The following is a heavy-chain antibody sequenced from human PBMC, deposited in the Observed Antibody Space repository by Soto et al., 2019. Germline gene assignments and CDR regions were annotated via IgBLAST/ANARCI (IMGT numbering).Heavy chain of an antibody. CDR1: GYTFTSYA. D-gene: IGHD5-12*01. CDR3: ARAKSHYYGMDV. Sequence: ASVKVSCKASGYTFTSYAMHWVRQAPGQRLEWMGWINAGNGNTKYSQKFQGRVTITRDTSASTAYMELSSLRSEDTAVYYCARAKSHYYGMDVWGKGTTVTVSS. J-gene: IGHJ6*04. CDR2: INAGNGNT. V-gene: IGHV1-3*01.